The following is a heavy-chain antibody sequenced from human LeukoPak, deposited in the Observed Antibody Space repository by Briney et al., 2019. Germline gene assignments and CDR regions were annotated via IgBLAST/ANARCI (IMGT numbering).Heavy chain of an antibody. Sequence: PGGSQRLSCVASGFSFNNAWTSWVRQAPGKGLEWVGRIKCKPEGGTTEFAAPVKGRFSISRDDSENTVYLQMNSLQVEDSGVYYCTTDAAPYCGGDCYAIVHWGQGALVAVSS. V-gene: IGHV3-15*01. CDR1: GFSFNNAW. J-gene: IGHJ1*01. D-gene: IGHD2-21*02. CDR3: TTDAAPYCGGDCYAIVH. CDR2: IKCKPEGGTT.